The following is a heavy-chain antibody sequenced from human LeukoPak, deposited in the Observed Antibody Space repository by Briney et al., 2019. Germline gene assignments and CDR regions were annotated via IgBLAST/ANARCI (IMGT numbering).Heavy chain of an antibody. CDR1: GYNFTNYW. CDR3: ARSYDRSGYSDS. V-gene: IGHV5-51*01. Sequence: GESLKISCKGSGYNFTNYWIGWVRQMPGKGLEWMGLIYPGDSDTRYGPSFQGQVTISADKSISTAYVQWSSLKASDTAMYYCARSYDRSGYSDSWGQGTLVTVSS. J-gene: IGHJ4*02. CDR2: IYPGDSDT. D-gene: IGHD3-22*01.